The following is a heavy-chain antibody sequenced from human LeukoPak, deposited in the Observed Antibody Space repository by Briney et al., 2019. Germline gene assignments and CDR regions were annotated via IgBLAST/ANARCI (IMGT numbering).Heavy chain of an antibody. CDR3: ARGYSYGEDAFDI. D-gene: IGHD5-18*01. CDR1: GGSISSGGYY. CDR2: IYYSGST. J-gene: IGHJ3*02. V-gene: IGHV4-61*08. Sequence: SQTLSLTCTVSGGSISSGGYYWSWIRQPPGKGLEWIGYIYYSGSTNYNPSLKSRVTISVDTSKNQFSLKLSSVTAADTAVYYCARGYSYGEDAFDIWGQGTMVTVSS.